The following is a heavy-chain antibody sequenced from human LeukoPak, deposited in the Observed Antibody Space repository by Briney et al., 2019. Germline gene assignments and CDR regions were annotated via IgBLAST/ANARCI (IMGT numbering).Heavy chain of an antibody. CDR1: GGSFSGYY. Sequence: PSETLSLTCAVYGGSFSGYYRSWIRQPPGKGLEWIGEINHSGSTNYNPSLKSRVTISVDTSKNQFSLKLSSVTAADTAVYYCAREEVTRFDPWGQGTLVTVSS. CDR3: AREEVTRFDP. J-gene: IGHJ5*02. V-gene: IGHV4-34*01. CDR2: INHSGST.